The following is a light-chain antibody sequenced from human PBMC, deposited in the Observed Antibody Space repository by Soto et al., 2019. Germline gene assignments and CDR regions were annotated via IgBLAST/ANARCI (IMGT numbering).Light chain of an antibody. J-gene: IGLJ2*01. Sequence: QSVLTQPASVSGSPGQSITISCTGTSGDVGTYNYVSWYQQHPGKAPKLMIYEVSNRPSGISNRFSGSKSGNTASLTISGLQAEDGADYYCSSYIINSTLVIFGGGTKLTV. V-gene: IGLV2-14*01. CDR1: SGDVGTYNY. CDR2: EVS. CDR3: SSYIINSTLVI.